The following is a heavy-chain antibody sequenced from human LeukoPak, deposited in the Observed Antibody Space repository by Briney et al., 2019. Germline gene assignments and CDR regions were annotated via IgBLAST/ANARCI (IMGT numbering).Heavy chain of an antibody. D-gene: IGHD2-2*01. CDR1: GGTFSSYA. CDR3: ARGGGYQLPQGSYFDY. J-gene: IGHJ4*02. CDR2: IIPIFGTA. Sequence: SVKVSCKASGGTFSSYAISWVRQAPGQGLEWMGGIIPIFGTANYAQKFQGRVTITTDESTSTAYMELSSLRSEDTAVYYCARGGGYQLPQGSYFDYWGQGTLVTVSS. V-gene: IGHV1-69*05.